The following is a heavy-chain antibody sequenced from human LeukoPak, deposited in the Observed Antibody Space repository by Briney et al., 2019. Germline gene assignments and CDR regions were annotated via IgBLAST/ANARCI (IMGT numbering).Heavy chain of an antibody. CDR3: ARVVPVHEYYNSYMDV. V-gene: IGHV3-48*01. J-gene: IGHJ6*03. CDR2: LTRGSSNI. Sequence: PGGSLRLSCEASGFPFMTYAMNWIRQSPGKGLEWVAFLTRGSSNIQYAESVKGRFTISRDNAKDSLFLQMNSLRAEDTAVYYCARVVPVHEYYNSYMDVWGKGTTVTVSS. D-gene: IGHD1-1*01. CDR1: GFPFMTYA.